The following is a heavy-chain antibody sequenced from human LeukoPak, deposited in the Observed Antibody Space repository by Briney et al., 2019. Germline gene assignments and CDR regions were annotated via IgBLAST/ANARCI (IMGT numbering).Heavy chain of an antibody. CDR3: ARSVADGAFDI. CDR2: ISSGGSYI. V-gene: IGHV3-21*01. Sequence: GRSLRLSCVASGFTFSNCSMNWVRQAPGKGLEWVSSISSGGSYIYYADSVKGRFTISRNNAKNSLYLQMNSLRAEDTALYYCARSVADGAFDIWGQGTMVTVSS. D-gene: IGHD6-19*01. CDR1: GFTFSNCS. J-gene: IGHJ3*02.